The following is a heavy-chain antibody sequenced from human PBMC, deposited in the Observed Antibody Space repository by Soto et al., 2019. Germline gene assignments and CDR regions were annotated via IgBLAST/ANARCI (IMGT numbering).Heavy chain of an antibody. V-gene: IGHV3-23*01. CDR3: AKLGYCSSTSCYKATAFDY. CDR1: GFTFSRYA. J-gene: IGHJ4*02. D-gene: IGHD2-2*02. CDR2: ISGSGGST. Sequence: PWGSLRLSCTASGFTFSRYAMSWVRQAGGRGLEWVSAISGSGGSTYYADSVKGRFTISRDNSKNTLYLQMNSLRAEDTAVYYCAKLGYCSSTSCYKATAFDYWGQGTLVTVSS.